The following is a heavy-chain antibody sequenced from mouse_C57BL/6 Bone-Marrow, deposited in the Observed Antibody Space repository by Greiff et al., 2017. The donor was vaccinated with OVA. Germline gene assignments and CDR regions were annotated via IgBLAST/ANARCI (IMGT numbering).Heavy chain of an antibody. CDR2: IDPSDSYT. CDR3: ARSGYFDV. J-gene: IGHJ1*03. V-gene: IGHV1-59*01. Sequence: QVQLQQPGAELVRPGTSVKLSCKASGYTFTSYWMHWVKQRPGQGLEWIGVIDPSDSYTNYNQKFKGKATLTVDTSSSTAYMQLSSLTSEDSAVYYCARSGYFDVWGTGTTVTVSS. CDR1: GYTFTSYW.